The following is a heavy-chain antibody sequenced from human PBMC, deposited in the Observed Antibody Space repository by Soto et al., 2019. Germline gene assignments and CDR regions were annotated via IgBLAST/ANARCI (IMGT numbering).Heavy chain of an antibody. CDR1: GFTFSSHA. CDR2: ISGPGGST. V-gene: IGHV3-23*01. J-gene: IGHJ4*02. Sequence: PGGSLRLSCAASGFTFSSHAMSWVRQAPGKGLEWVSDISGPGGSTYYADSVKGRFTISRDNSKNTLYLQMNSLRAEDTAVYYCAKARGSSWYDFDYWGQGTLVTVSS. D-gene: IGHD6-13*01. CDR3: AKARGSSWYDFDY.